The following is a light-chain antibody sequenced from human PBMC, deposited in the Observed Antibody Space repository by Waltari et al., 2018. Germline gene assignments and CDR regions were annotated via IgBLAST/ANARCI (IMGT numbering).Light chain of an antibody. V-gene: IGKV3-20*01. CDR1: QSVSSSY. CDR2: GAS. J-gene: IGKJ1*01. Sequence: ENVLTQSPGTLSSSPGERATLSCRASQSVSSSYLAWYQQKPGQAPRLLIYGASSRATGIPDRFSGSGSGTDFTLTISRLEPEDFAVYYCQQYGRSPGTFGQGTKVEIK. CDR3: QQYGRSPGT.